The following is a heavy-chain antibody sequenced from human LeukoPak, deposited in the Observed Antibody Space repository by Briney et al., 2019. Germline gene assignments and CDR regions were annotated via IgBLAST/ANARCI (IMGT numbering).Heavy chain of an antibody. CDR2: ITAGSGSA. Sequence: GGSLRLSCTASGFTFSTYAMMWVRQIPGKGLEWVSAITAGSGSALYADSVKGRFTISRDNAKNSLYLQMNSLRAEDTAVYYCARDFGGYCSSSNCYLGWLDYWGQGTLVTVSS. CDR3: ARDFGGYCSSSNCYLGWLDY. J-gene: IGHJ4*02. V-gene: IGHV3-23*01. D-gene: IGHD2-2*01. CDR1: GFTFSTYA.